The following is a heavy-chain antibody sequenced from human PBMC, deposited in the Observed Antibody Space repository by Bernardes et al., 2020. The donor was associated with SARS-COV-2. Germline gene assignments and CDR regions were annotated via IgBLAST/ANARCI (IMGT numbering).Heavy chain of an antibody. D-gene: IGHD1-26*01. CDR2: IKVYNGDI. V-gene: IGHV1-3*01. Sequence: ASVKVSCKASGNTFIGDVVNWVRQAPVQRLEWMGWIKVYNGDIKYSQKFQGRVTITRDTSASTIYMEMRSLRSEDTAVYYCAREALVGDTDGLDVWGQGTTVTVSS. J-gene: IGHJ6*02. CDR3: AREALVGDTDGLDV. CDR1: GNTFIGDV.